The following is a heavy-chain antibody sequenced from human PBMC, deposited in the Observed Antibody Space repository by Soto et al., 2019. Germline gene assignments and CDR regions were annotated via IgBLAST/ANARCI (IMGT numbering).Heavy chain of an antibody. V-gene: IGHV3-48*03. D-gene: IGHD1-1*01. Sequence: PEGSLRLSCAASGFTFSSHAMNCVRQAPGKGLKRVAYIQGTRSIIYYADSVKGRFTISRENAKNSLYLQMHSLRGEDTDLYNRARDARNAAYDVWGQGPLVAVS. CDR3: ARDARNAAYDV. J-gene: IGHJ4*02. CDR1: GFTFSSHA. CDR2: IQGTRSII.